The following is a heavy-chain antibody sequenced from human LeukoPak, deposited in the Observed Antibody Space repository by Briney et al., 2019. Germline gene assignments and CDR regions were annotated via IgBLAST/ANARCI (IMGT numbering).Heavy chain of an antibody. D-gene: IGHD3-10*01. CDR2: IYYSGST. CDR1: GGSISSSSYY. CDR3: ARSYGSGSSAGY. Sequence: SETLSLTCTVSGGSISSSSYYWGWIRQPPGKGLEWIGSIYYSGSTYYNPSLKSRVTISVDTSKNQFSLKLGSVTAADTAVYYCARSYGSGSSAGYWGQGTLVTVSP. J-gene: IGHJ4*02. V-gene: IGHV4-39*01.